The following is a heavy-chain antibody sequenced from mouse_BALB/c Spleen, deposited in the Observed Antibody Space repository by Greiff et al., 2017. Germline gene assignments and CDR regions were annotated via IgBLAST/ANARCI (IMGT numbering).Heavy chain of an antibody. CDR2: IYPGSGST. D-gene: IGHD1-1*01. V-gene: IGHV1-55*01. CDR3: ARHYYGSSYFDY. Sequence: QVQLQQPGAELVKPGTSVKLSCKASGYNFTSYWINWVKLRPGQGLEWIGDIYPGSGSTNYNEKFKSKATLTVDTSSSTAYMQLSSLASEDSALYYCARHYYGSSYFDYWGQGTTLTVSS. CDR1: GYNFTSYW. J-gene: IGHJ2*01.